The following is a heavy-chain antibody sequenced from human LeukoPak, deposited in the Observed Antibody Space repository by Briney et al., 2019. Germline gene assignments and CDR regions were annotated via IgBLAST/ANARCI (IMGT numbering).Heavy chain of an antibody. J-gene: IGHJ6*04. Sequence: KPGGSLRLSCAASGFTFNSYSMNWVRQAPGKGLEWVSSISSSSSYIYYADSVKGRFTISRDNAKNSLYLQMNSLRAEDTAVYYCARVVTAAGPWQYYGMDVWGNGTTVTVSS. D-gene: IGHD6-13*01. V-gene: IGHV3-21*01. CDR3: ARVVTAAGPWQYYGMDV. CDR2: ISSSSSYI. CDR1: GFTFNSYS.